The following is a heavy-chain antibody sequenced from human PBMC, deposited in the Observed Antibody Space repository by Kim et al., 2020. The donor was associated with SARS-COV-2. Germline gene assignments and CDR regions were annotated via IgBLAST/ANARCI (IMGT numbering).Heavy chain of an antibody. V-gene: IGHV4-34*01. CDR2: INHSGST. Sequence: SETLSLTCAVYGGSFSGYYWSWIRQPPGKGLEWIGEINHSGSTNYNPSLKSRVTISVDTSKNQFSLKLSSVTAADTAVYYCARYDIAAALDPWGQGTLVTVSS. D-gene: IGHD6-13*01. J-gene: IGHJ5*02. CDR3: ARYDIAAALDP. CDR1: GGSFSGYY.